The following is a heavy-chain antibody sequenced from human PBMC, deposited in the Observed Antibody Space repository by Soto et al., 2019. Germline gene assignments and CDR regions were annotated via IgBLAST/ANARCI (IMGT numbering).Heavy chain of an antibody. D-gene: IGHD3-22*01. V-gene: IGHV1-2*04. CDR1: GYTFTGYY. J-gene: IGHJ5*02. Sequence: ASVKVSCKASGYTFTGYYMHWVRQAPGQGLEWMGWINPNSGGTNYAQKFQGWVTMTTDTSISTAYMELSRLRSEDTAVYYCARDYYYDSSGVHWFDPWGQGTLVTVSS. CDR2: INPNSGGT. CDR3: ARDYYYDSSGVHWFDP.